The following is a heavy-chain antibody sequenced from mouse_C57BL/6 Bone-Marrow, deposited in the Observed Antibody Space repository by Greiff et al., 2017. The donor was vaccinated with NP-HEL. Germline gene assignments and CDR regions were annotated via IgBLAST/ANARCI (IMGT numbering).Heavy chain of an antibody. Sequence: DVHLVESGGDLVKPGGSLKLSCAASGFTFSSYGMSWVRQTPDKRLEWVATISSGGSHTYYPDSVKGRFTISRDNAKNTLYLQMSSLKSEDTAMYYCASPYDYDVAWFAYWGQGTLVTVSA. D-gene: IGHD2-4*01. CDR1: GFTFSSYG. CDR3: ASPYDYDVAWFAY. J-gene: IGHJ3*01. CDR2: ISSGGSHT. V-gene: IGHV5-6*01.